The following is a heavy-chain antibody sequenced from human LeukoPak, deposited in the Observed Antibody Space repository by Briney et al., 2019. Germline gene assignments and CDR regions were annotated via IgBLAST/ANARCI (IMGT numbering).Heavy chain of an antibody. D-gene: IGHD2-15*01. J-gene: IGHJ4*02. Sequence: SSETLSLTCTVSGGSISSSNYYWGWIRQPPGKGLEWIGSIYYSGNTYYKPSLKSRVSISVDTSKNQFSLKLSSVTAAGTAVYYCARHGYCSGGSCYWDYWGQGTLVTVSS. CDR3: ARHGYCSGGSCYWDY. CDR2: IYYSGNT. CDR1: GGSISSSNYY. V-gene: IGHV4-39*01.